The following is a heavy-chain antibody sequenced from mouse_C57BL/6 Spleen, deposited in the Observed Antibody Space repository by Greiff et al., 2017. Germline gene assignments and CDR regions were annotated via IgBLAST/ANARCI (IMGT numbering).Heavy chain of an antibody. CDR2: ISSGSSTI. V-gene: IGHV5-17*01. Sequence: EVQGVESGGGLVKPGGSLKLSCAASGFTFSDYGMHWVRQAPEKGLEWVAYISSGSSTIYYADTVKGRFTISRANAKNTLFLQMTSLRSEDTAMFYCARGRGYDSFAYWGQGTLVTVSA. D-gene: IGHD2-2*01. CDR3: ARGRGYDSFAY. CDR1: GFTFSDYG. J-gene: IGHJ3*01.